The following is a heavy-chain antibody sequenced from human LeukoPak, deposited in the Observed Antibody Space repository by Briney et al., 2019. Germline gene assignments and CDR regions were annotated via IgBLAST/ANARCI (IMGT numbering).Heavy chain of an antibody. V-gene: IGHV4-31*03. J-gene: IGHJ6*02. CDR3: ARAQVDYNNGPGSQGYYSYGMDV. D-gene: IGHD4-11*01. Sequence: SQTLSLTCTVSGGSISSGGYYWSWIRQHPGKGLEWIGYIYYSGSTYYNPSLKSRVTISVDTSKNQFSLKLSSVTAADTAVYYCARAQVDYNNGPGSQGYYSYGMDVWGQGTTVTVSS. CDR2: IYYSGST. CDR1: GGSISSGGYY.